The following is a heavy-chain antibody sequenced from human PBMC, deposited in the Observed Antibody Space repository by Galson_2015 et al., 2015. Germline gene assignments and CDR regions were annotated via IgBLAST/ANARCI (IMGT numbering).Heavy chain of an antibody. CDR2: ISAYNGNT. V-gene: IGHV1-18*01. CDR1: GYTFTSYG. D-gene: IGHD2-21*01. J-gene: IGHJ4*02. CDR3: AAGVNSPISVDY. Sequence: SVKLSCKASGYTFTSYGISWVRQAPGQGLEWMGWISAYNGNTNYAQKLQGRVTMTTDTSTSTAYMELRSLRSDDTAVYYCAAGVNSPISVDYWGQGTLVTVSS.